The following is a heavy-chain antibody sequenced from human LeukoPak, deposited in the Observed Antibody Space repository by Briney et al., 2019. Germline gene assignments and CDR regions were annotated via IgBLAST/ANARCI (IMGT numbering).Heavy chain of an antibody. D-gene: IGHD3-22*01. J-gene: IGHJ4*02. Sequence: GEPLKISCKGSGYSFTNYWIGWVRQMPGKGLEWMGIIYPGDSDTRYSPSFQGQVTISADKSISTAYLQWSSLKASDTAMYYCARNYYDSSGYYYVALGSFDYWGQGTLVTVFS. CDR2: IYPGDSDT. V-gene: IGHV5-51*01. CDR1: GYSFTNYW. CDR3: ARNYYDSSGYYYVALGSFDY.